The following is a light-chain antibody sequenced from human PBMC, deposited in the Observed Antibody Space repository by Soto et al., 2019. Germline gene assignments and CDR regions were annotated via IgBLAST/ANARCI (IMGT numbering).Light chain of an antibody. CDR3: AAWDDSLSGVV. CDR2: YDD. J-gene: IGLJ2*01. Sequence: QSVLTQPPSVSEAPRQRVTISCSGGSSNIGNNAVNWYQQLPGKAPKLLIYYDDLLPSGVSDRFSGSMSGTSASLASSGLQSEEEADYYCAAWDDSLSGVVFGGGTKLTVL. V-gene: IGLV1-36*01. CDR1: SSNIGNNA.